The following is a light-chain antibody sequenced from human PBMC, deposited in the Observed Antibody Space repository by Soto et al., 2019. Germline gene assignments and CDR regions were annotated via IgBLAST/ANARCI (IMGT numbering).Light chain of an antibody. CDR1: SGHSSYA. CDR3: QTWGV. Sequence: QPVLTQSPSASASLGASVKLTCTLSSGHSSYAIAWHQQQEEKGPRYLMKLNSDGSHSKGDGIPDRFSGSSSGAERYLTISSLQSEDEADYYCQTWGVFGGGTKLTVL. CDR2: LNSDGSH. V-gene: IGLV4-69*01. J-gene: IGLJ3*02.